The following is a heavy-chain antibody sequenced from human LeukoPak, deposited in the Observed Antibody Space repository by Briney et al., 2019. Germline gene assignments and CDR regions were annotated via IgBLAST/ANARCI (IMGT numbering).Heavy chain of an antibody. D-gene: IGHD4-23*01. J-gene: IGHJ4*02. Sequence: PGGSLRLSCAASGSTFSSYSMNWVRQAPGKGLEWVSSISSSSSYIYYADSVKGRFTISRDNAKNSLYLQMNSLRAEDTAVYYCAREPHGGGYGGTPDYWGQGTLVTVSS. V-gene: IGHV3-21*01. CDR3: AREPHGGGYGGTPDY. CDR2: ISSSSSYI. CDR1: GSTFSSYS.